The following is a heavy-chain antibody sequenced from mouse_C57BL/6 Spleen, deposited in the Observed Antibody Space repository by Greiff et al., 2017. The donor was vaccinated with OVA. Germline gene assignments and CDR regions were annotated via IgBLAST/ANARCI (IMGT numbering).Heavy chain of an antibody. Sequence: VKLQESGAELVKPGASVKISCKASGYAFSSYWMNWVKQRPGNGLEWIGQIYPGDGDTNYNGKFKGKATLTADKSSSTAYMQLSSLTSEDSAVYFCARTGRGYFDVWGTGTTVTVSS. J-gene: IGHJ1*03. CDR2: IYPGDGDT. V-gene: IGHV1-80*01. CDR1: GYAFSSYW. D-gene: IGHD3-3*01. CDR3: ARTGRGYFDV.